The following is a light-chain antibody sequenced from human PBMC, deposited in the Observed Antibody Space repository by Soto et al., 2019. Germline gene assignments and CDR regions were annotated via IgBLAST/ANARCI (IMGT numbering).Light chain of an antibody. V-gene: IGKV3-15*01. J-gene: IGKJ3*01. CDR1: HSVGTN. CDR3: QQYGDSPLT. Sequence: MTQSPDTLSVSPGDRVTLSCRASHSVGTNLAWYQQKPGQAPRLLIYGASARATDVPVRFSGSGSGTEFTLTISSLQSEDFGVYYCQQYGDSPLTSGPGTKVDIK. CDR2: GAS.